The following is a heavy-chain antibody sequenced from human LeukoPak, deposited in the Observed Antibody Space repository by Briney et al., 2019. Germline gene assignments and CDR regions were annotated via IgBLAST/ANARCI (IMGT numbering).Heavy chain of an antibody. CDR3: ARAPNGSGIFDI. CDR1: GGTFSSYA. V-gene: IGHV1-69*04. J-gene: IGHJ3*02. Sequence: SVKVSCKASGGTFSSYAISWVRQAPGQGLEWMGRIIPILGIANYAQKFQGRVTITADKFTSTAYMELSSLRSEDTAVYYCARAPNGSGIFDIWGQGTMVTVSS. D-gene: IGHD3-10*01. CDR2: IIPILGIA.